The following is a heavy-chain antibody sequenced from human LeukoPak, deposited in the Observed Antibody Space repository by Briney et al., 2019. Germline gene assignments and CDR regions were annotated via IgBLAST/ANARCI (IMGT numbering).Heavy chain of an antibody. J-gene: IGHJ4*02. CDR3: ARDRDILTGYYSYFDY. Sequence: ASVKVSCKASGYTFTSYGISWVRQAPGQGLEWMGWISAYNGNTNYAQKLQGRVTMTTDTSTSTAYMELRSLRSDDTAVYYCARDRDILTGYYSYFDYWGQGTLVTVSS. D-gene: IGHD3-9*01. CDR2: ISAYNGNT. V-gene: IGHV1-18*01. CDR1: GYTFTSYG.